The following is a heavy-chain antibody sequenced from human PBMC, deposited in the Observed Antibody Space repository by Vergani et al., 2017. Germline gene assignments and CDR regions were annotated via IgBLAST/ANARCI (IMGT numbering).Heavy chain of an antibody. V-gene: IGHV3-48*03. CDR1: GFTFSSYE. D-gene: IGHD2-2*01. CDR2: ISSSGSTI. CDR3: ARDSQLLNYVAFDI. Sequence: VQLVESGGGLVQPGGSLRLSCAASGFTFSSYEMNWVRQAPGKGLEWVSYISSSGSTIYYADSVKGRFTISRDNAKNSLYLQMNSLRAEDTAVYYCARDSQLLNYVAFDIWGQGTMVTVSS. J-gene: IGHJ3*02.